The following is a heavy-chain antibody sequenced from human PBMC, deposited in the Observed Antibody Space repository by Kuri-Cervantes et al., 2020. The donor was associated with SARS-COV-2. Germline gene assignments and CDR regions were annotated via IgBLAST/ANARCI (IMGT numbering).Heavy chain of an antibody. Sequence: GGSLRLSCAASGFTFSSYGMHWVRQAPGKGLEWVAVIWYDGSNKYYADSVKGRFTISRDNSKNTLYLQMNSLRAEDTAVYYCAKDIDTAMVTPIDYWGQGTLVTVSS. CDR2: IWYDGSNK. V-gene: IGHV3-33*06. D-gene: IGHD5-18*01. CDR1: GFTFSSYG. J-gene: IGHJ4*02. CDR3: AKDIDTAMVTPIDY.